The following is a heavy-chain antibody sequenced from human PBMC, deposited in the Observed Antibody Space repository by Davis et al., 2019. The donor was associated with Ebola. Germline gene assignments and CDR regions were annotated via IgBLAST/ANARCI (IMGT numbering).Heavy chain of an antibody. CDR2: ISYDGSNK. D-gene: IGHD6-13*01. CDR1: GFTFSSYA. Sequence: PGGSLRLSCAASGFTFSSYAMHWVRQAPGKGLEWVAVISYDGSNKYYADSVKGRFTISRDNSKNTLYLQMNSLRAEDTAVYYCARDIDTDSSSCDYWGQGTLVTVSS. J-gene: IGHJ4*02. V-gene: IGHV3-30-3*01. CDR3: ARDIDTDSSSCDY.